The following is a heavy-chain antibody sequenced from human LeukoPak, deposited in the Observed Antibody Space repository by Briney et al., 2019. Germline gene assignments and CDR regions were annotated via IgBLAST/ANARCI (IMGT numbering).Heavy chain of an antibody. V-gene: IGHV3-23*01. D-gene: IGHD3-10*01. CDR3: ARGKYGSGSYPY. CDR1: GFTFSSYA. CDR2: ISGDGDST. Sequence: SGGSLRLSCAASGFTFSSYAMSWVRQAPGKGLEWVSGISGDGDSTYYADSVKGRFTISRDNSKNTLYLQMNSLRAEDTAVYYCARGKYGSGSYPYWGQGTLVTVSS. J-gene: IGHJ4*02.